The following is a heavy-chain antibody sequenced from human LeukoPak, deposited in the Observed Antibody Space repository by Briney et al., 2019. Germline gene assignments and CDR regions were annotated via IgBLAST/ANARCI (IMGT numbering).Heavy chain of an antibody. Sequence: SETLSLTCIVSGGSISSYYWNWIRQPPGKGLEWIGYIYYSGSTKYNPSLKSRVTISVDTSKNQFSLKVRSVTTADTAVYYCARDRKQWLRGPFDPWGQGTLATVSS. CDR2: IYYSGST. CDR3: ARDRKQWLRGPFDP. V-gene: IGHV4-59*01. CDR1: GGSISSYY. D-gene: IGHD6-19*01. J-gene: IGHJ5*02.